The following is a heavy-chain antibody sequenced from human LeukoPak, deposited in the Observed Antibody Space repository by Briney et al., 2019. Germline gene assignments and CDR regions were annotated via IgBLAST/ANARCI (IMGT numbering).Heavy chain of an antibody. J-gene: IGHJ4*02. CDR3: VRSFTTTPISFDY. CDR1: GGSISSGDYY. D-gene: IGHD1-1*01. CDR2: IYYSGST. V-gene: IGHV4-30-4*01. Sequence: SETLSLTCTVSGGSISSGDYYWSWIRQPPGRGLEWIGYIYYSGSTYYNPSLKSRVTISVDTSKNQFSLKLSSVTATDTAVYYCVRSFTTTPISFDYWGQGTLVTVSS.